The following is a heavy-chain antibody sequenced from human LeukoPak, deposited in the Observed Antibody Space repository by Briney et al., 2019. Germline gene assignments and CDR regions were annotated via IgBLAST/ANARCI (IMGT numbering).Heavy chain of an antibody. V-gene: IGHV3-21*01. D-gene: IGHD3-3*01. CDR3: ARDNHSYTIFGVEDYYYMDV. J-gene: IGHJ6*03. CDR2: ISSSSSYI. CDR1: GFTFSSYA. Sequence: GGSLRLSCAASGFTFSSYAMHWVRQAPGKGLEWVSSISSSSSYIYYADSVKGRFTISRDNAKNSLYLQMNSLRAEDTAVYYCARDNHSYTIFGVEDYYYMDVWGKGTTVTVSS.